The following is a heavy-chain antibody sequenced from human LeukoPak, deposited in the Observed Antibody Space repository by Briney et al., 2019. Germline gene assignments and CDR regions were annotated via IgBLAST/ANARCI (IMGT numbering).Heavy chain of an antibody. J-gene: IGHJ4*02. Sequence: ASVKVSCKVSGYTLTELSMHWVRQAPGKGLEWMGGFDPEDGETIYAQKFQGRVTMTEDTSISTAYMELSRLRSDDTAVYYCARERGIAAAGTGFDYWGQGTLVTVSS. V-gene: IGHV1-24*01. CDR3: ARERGIAAAGTGFDY. CDR1: GYTLTELS. CDR2: FDPEDGET. D-gene: IGHD6-13*01.